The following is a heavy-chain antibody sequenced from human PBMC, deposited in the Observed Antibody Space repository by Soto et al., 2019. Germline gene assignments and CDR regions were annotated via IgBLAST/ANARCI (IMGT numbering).Heavy chain of an antibody. CDR1: GFTFSSYA. V-gene: IGHV3-23*01. Sequence: GGSLRLSCAASGFTFSSYAMSWVRQAPGKGLEWVSAISGSGGSTYYADSVKGRFTISRDNAKNSLYLQMNSLRAEDTAVYYCATLSIYAAFDIWGQGTMVTVSS. J-gene: IGHJ3*02. CDR2: ISGSGGST. D-gene: IGHD3-16*01. CDR3: ATLSIYAAFDI.